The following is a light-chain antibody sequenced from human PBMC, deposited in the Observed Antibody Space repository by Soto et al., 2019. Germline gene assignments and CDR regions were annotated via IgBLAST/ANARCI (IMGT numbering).Light chain of an antibody. J-gene: IGKJ1*01. V-gene: IGKV1-5*03. CDR3: QQYKNYGSWT. Sequence: DIQMTQSPSTLSASVGDRVTITCRASQSISGWLAWYQQNPGKAPKLLIYKASTLESGVPSRFSGSGSGTEFTLTISSLQPDDFATYYCQQYKNYGSWTVGQGTKVEIK. CDR1: QSISGW. CDR2: KAS.